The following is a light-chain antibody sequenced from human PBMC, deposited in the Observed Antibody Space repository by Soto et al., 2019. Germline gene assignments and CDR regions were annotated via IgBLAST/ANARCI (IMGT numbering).Light chain of an antibody. CDR2: EVS. CDR1: SSDVGGYNY. Sequence: QSALTQPPSASGSPGQSVTISCTGTSSDVGGYNYVSWYQQHPGKAPKLIIYEVSKRPSGVPDRFSGSKSGNTASLTVSGLQAEDGADYYCSSYAGSTNVVFGGGTKLTVL. V-gene: IGLV2-8*01. CDR3: SSYAGSTNVV. J-gene: IGLJ2*01.